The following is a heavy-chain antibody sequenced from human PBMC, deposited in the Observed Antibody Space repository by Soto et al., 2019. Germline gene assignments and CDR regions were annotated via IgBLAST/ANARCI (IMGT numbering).Heavy chain of an antibody. Sequence: VEALKITWKGSGYSFTSYWIGWVRQMPGKGLELMGSIYRGDSDTRYSPYFQGQVTISADKSISTAYLQWSSLKASDTAMYYCARPQYSSVGGWFDXWGQGTLVTVSX. CDR3: ARPQYSSVGGWFDX. D-gene: IGHD6-19*01. V-gene: IGHV5-51*01. CDR1: GYSFTSYW. CDR2: IYRGDSDT. J-gene: IGHJ5*02.